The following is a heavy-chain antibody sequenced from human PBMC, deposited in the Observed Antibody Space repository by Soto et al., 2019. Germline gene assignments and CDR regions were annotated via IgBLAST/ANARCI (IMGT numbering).Heavy chain of an antibody. D-gene: IGHD3-22*01. CDR2: ISYDGSNK. V-gene: IGHV3-30*18. CDR3: AKCYDSSGYYQIDY. CDR1: GFTFSSYG. Sequence: GGSLRLSCAASGFTFSSYGMHWVRQAPGKGLEWVAVISYDGSNKYYADSVKGRFTISRDNSKNTLYLQMNSLRAEDTAVYYCAKCYDSSGYYQIDYWGQGTLVTVSS. J-gene: IGHJ4*02.